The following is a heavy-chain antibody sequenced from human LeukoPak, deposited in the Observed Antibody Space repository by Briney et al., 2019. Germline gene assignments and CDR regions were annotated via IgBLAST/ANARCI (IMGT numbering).Heavy chain of an antibody. D-gene: IGHD3-22*01. CDR2: INPNSGGT. CDR3: ASLSYYDLSGYFY. CDR1: GYPFIGNY. J-gene: IGHJ4*02. V-gene: IGHV1-2*02. Sequence: GASVKVSCNASGYPFIGNYIHWVRQAPGQGLEWMGWINPNSGGTQYSQKFQGRVTLTRDTSITTGYMELSGLTSDDTAVYYCASLSYYDLSGYFYWGQGTLVTVSS.